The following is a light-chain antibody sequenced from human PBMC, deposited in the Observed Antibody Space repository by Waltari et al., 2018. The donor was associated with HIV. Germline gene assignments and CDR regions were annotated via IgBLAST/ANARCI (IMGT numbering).Light chain of an antibody. CDR2: EVS. CDR1: SSDVRGYNY. V-gene: IGLV2-14*01. CDR3: SSYTSSSPLV. J-gene: IGLJ1*01. Sequence: QSALTQPASVSGSPRQSITIPCPGTSSDVRGYNYVSWYQQHPGKAPKLIIYEVSHRPLGVSNRFAGSKSGNTASLTISGLQAEDEADYYCSSYTSSSPLVFGTGTKVTVL.